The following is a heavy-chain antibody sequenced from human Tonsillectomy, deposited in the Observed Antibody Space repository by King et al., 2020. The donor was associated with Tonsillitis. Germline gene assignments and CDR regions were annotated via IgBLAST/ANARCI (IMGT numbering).Heavy chain of an antibody. Sequence: VQLVESGGGVVQPGRSLRLSCAASGFIFSSYAMHWVRQAPGKGLEWVAVISYDGSDKYYADSVKGRFTISRDNYKNTLYLQMNSLRAEDTAVYYCPRGDDWSGGNCHYYGMDVWGQGTTVTVSS. CDR1: GFIFSSYA. J-gene: IGHJ6*02. D-gene: IGHD2-15*01. V-gene: IGHV3-33*05. CDR2: ISYDGSDK. CDR3: PRGDDWSGGNCHYYGMDV.